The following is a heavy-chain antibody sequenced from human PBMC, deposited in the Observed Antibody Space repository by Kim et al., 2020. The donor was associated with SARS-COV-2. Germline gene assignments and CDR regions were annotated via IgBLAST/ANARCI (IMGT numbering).Heavy chain of an antibody. Sequence: SETLSLTCTVSGGSISSYYWSWIRQPPGKGLEWIGYIYYSGSTNYNPSLKSRVTISVDTSKNQFSLKLSSVTAADTAVYYCARRPAWFGELLFDYWGQGT. CDR1: GGSISSYY. CDR2: IYYSGST. J-gene: IGHJ4*02. V-gene: IGHV4-59*08. CDR3: ARRPAWFGELLFDY. D-gene: IGHD3-10*01.